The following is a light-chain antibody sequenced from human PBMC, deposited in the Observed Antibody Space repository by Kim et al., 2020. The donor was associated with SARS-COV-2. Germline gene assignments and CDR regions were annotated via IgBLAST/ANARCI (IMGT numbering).Light chain of an antibody. V-gene: IGKV1-27*01. CDR1: QDISNY. Sequence: ASVVDRFTITCRAGQDISNYLAWYQQKPGKVPKLLIFAASSLQSGVPSRFSGSGSGTDFTLTISSLQPEDVATYYCQKYNSAPPTFGQGTKVDIK. J-gene: IGKJ1*01. CDR2: AAS. CDR3: QKYNSAPPT.